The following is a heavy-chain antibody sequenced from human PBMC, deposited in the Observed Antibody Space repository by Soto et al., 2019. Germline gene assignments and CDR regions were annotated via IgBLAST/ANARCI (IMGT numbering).Heavy chain of an antibody. J-gene: IGHJ4*01. CDR1: GGSINSSSNY. V-gene: IGHV4-39*01. CDR2: IYYSGST. CDR3: ARLNYYDSYGTLDY. D-gene: IGHD3-22*01. Sequence: PSQTLSLTCTVYGGSINSSSNYWGWIRQPPGKGLELIGSIYYSGSTDYNPSLKSRVTISVDTTKNQFSLKLRSVTAADTAVYYCARLNYYDSYGTLDYWGHGTLVTVSS.